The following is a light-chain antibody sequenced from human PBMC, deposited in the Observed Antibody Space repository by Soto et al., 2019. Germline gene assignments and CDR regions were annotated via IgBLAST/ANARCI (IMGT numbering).Light chain of an antibody. CDR3: QKYGTSPLT. CDR1: QSVSARY. CDR2: GES. J-gene: IGKJ4*01. Sequence: LLTQSPGSLSLSPGERASLSCRGSQSVSARYLAWYQQKTGQAPRILIYGESSRATGIPDRFSGGGSVTDLNLTISRLEPEDFAVYYCQKYGTSPLTCGGGTKVDIK. V-gene: IGKV3-20*01.